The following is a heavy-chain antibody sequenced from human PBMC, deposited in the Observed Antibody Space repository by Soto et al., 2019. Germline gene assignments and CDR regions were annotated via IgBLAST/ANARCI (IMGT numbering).Heavy chain of an antibody. CDR2: IIPIFGTA. D-gene: IGHD5-12*01. J-gene: IGHJ6*02. V-gene: IGHV1-69*01. CDR1: GGTFSSYA. CDR3: ARDPYVDIVATALGYYYGMDV. Sequence: QVQLVQSGAEVKKPGSSVKVSCKASGGTFSSYAISWVRQAPGQGLEWMGGIIPIFGTANYAQKFQGRVTITADESTSTAYMELSSLRSEDAAVYYCARDPYVDIVATALGYYYGMDVWGQGTTVTVSS.